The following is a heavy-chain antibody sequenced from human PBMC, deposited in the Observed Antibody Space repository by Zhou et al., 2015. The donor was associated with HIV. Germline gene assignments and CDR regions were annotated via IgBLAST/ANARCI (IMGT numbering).Heavy chain of an antibody. J-gene: IGHJ5*02. CDR1: GGTFNNYA. Sequence: QVELVQSGAEVKKPGSSVKVSCKASGGTFNNYAINWVRQAPGQGFEWMGGIIPVLGRTNYAQKFQDRVTIIADESTSTAYMELSSLKSEDTAVYYCARDRSLAWGQGTLVTVSS. V-gene: IGHV1-69*01. CDR2: IIPVLGRT. D-gene: IGHD3-3*01. CDR3: ARDRSLA.